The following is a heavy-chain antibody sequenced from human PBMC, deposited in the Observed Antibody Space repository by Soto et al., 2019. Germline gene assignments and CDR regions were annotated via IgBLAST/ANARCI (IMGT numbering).Heavy chain of an antibody. CDR3: ARVVVVIPPGYYYAMDV. Sequence: PGGSLRLSCAASGFTFSSFHMNWVRQAPGRGLEWVSAISGSGGSTYYADSVKGRFTISRDNSKNTLYLQMNSLRAEDTAVYYCARVVVVIPPGYYYAMDVWGQGTTVTVSS. D-gene: IGHD3-22*01. V-gene: IGHV3-23*01. CDR2: ISGSGGST. CDR1: GFTFSSFH. J-gene: IGHJ6*02.